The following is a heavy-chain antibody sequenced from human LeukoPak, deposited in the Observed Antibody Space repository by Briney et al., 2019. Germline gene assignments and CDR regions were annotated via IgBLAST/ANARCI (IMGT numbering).Heavy chain of an antibody. Sequence: ASVKVSCKASGYTFTGYYMHWVRQAPGQGLEWMGWINPNSGGTNYAQKFQGRVTMTRDTSISTAYMELSRLRSDDTAVYYCARSLFRNSPVGYWGQGTLVTVSS. CDR1: GYTFTGYY. CDR2: INPNSGGT. CDR3: ARSLFRNSPVGY. D-gene: IGHD1/OR15-1a*01. J-gene: IGHJ4*02. V-gene: IGHV1-2*02.